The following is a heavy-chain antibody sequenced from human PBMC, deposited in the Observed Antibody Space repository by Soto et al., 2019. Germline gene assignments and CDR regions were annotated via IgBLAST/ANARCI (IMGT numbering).Heavy chain of an antibody. CDR3: ARLRIATNNYKWFDP. D-gene: IGHD2-21*01. CDR1: GGTFSSYA. V-gene: IGHV1-69*06. Sequence: SVKVSCKASGGTFSSYAISWVRQAPGQGLEWMGGIIPIFGTANYAQKFQGRVTITADKSTSTAYMELSSLRSEDTAVYYCARLRIATNNYKWFDPWGQGTLVTVSS. CDR2: IIPIFGTA. J-gene: IGHJ5*02.